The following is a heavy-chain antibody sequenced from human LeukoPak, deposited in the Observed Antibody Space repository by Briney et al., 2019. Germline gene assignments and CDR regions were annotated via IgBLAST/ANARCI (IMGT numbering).Heavy chain of an antibody. CDR2: ISSSAGTI. CDR3: TTSVTRRRLDWFIDL. D-gene: IGHD4-17*01. V-gene: IGHV3-11*04. J-gene: IGHJ2*01. Sequence: GGSLRLSCAASGFTFRDYYMSWIRQAPGKGLEWISYISSSAGTIHYVDSVKGRFTISRDNAKNSLYLQMDSLRVEDTAVYYCTTSVTRRRLDWFIDLWGRGTLVSVSS. CDR1: GFTFRDYY.